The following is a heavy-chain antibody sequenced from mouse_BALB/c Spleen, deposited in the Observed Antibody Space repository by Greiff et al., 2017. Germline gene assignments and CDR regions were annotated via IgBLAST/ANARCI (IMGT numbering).Heavy chain of an antibody. J-gene: IGHJ2*01. Sequence: VMLVESGPGLVAPSQSLSITCTVSGFSLSRYSVHWVRQPPGKGLEWLGMIWGGGSTDYNSALKSRLSISKDNSKSQVFLKMNSLQTDDTAMYYCARNPSYYGSSLYYFDYWGQGTTLTVSS. CDR1: GFSLSRYS. CDR2: IWGGGST. CDR3: ARNPSYYGSSLYYFDY. D-gene: IGHD1-1*01. V-gene: IGHV2-6-4*01.